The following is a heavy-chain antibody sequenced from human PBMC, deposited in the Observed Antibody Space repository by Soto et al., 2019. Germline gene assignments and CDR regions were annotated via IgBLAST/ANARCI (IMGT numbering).Heavy chain of an antibody. CDR2: IIPIFGTA. CDR3: ARAAYSYGTAYLSYYYGMDV. D-gene: IGHD5-18*01. J-gene: IGHJ6*02. V-gene: IGHV1-69*13. CDR1: GGTFSTYV. Sequence: SVKVSCKASGGTFSTYVISWVRQAPGQGLEWVGGIIPIFGTANYAQKFQGRVTITADESTSTAYMELSSLRSEDTAVYYCARAAYSYGTAYLSYYYGMDVWGQGPTVTVSS.